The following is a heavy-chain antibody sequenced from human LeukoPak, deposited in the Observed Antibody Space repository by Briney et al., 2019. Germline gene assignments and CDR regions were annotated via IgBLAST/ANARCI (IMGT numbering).Heavy chain of an antibody. V-gene: IGHV3-53*01. CDR2: IYSGGST. CDR1: GFTVSSNY. J-gene: IGHJ5*02. CDR3: ARFGSEGWFDP. Sequence: GGSLRLSCAASGFTVSSNYMSWVRQAPGKGLEWFSVIYSGGSTYYADSVKGRFTISRDNSKNTLYLQMNSLRAEDTAVYYCARFGSEGWFDPWGQGTLVTVSS. D-gene: IGHD3-10*01.